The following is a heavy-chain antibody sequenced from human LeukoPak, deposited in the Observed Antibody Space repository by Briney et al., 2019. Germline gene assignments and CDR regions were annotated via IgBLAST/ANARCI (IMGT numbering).Heavy chain of an antibody. CDR3: AGTYYGFWSGYYPHYYHYYMDV. CDR1: GVSISSYY. Sequence: SETLSLTSSVSGVSISSYYWSWIRPPPGKGLEWSGNIYYSGSTNYNPSLKSRVSISVDTSKNQFSLKLSSVTAADTAVYYCAGTYYGFWSGYYPHYYHYYMDVWGKGTTVTVSS. D-gene: IGHD3-3*01. J-gene: IGHJ6*03. V-gene: IGHV4-59*01. CDR2: IYYSGST.